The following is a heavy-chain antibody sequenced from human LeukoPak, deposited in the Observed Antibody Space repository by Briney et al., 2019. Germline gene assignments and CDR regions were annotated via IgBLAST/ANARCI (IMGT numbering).Heavy chain of an antibody. Sequence: GASVKVSCKASGVTFSSYAISWVRQAPGQGPEWMGGIIPIFGTANYAQKFQGRVTITADESTSTAYMELSSLRSEDTAVYYCAADYDVLTGYYNGYFDYWGQGTLVTVSS. D-gene: IGHD3-9*01. V-gene: IGHV1-69*13. CDR2: IIPIFGTA. CDR3: AADYDVLTGYYNGYFDY. CDR1: GVTFSSYA. J-gene: IGHJ4*02.